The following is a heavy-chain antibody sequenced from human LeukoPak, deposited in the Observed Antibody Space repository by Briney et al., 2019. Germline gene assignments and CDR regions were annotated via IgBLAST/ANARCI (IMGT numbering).Heavy chain of an antibody. D-gene: IGHD5-18*01. J-gene: IGHJ4*02. V-gene: IGHV3-23*01. CDR3: AKDRAYSFDY. Sequence: GGSLRLSCAASGFTFSIYAMSWVRQAPGKGPGWVSAISASDRRTYYADSVKGRLTISRDNSKNTLYLQMNSLRAEDTAVYYCAKDRAYSFDYWGQGTLVTVSS. CDR2: ISASDRRT. CDR1: GFTFSIYA.